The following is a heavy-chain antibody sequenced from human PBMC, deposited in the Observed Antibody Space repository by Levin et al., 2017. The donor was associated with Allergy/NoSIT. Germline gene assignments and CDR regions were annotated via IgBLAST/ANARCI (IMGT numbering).Heavy chain of an antibody. CDR3: ARDRAGSGYDSYYFDY. CDR1: GFTFSDYY. Sequence: GESLKISCAAFGFTFSDYYMSWIRQAPGKGLEWVSYISSSSSYTNYADSVKGRFTISRDNAKNSLYLQMNSLRAEDTAVYYCARDRAGSGYDSYYFDYWGQGTLVTVSS. CDR2: ISSSSSYT. D-gene: IGHD5-12*01. V-gene: IGHV3-11*05. J-gene: IGHJ4*02.